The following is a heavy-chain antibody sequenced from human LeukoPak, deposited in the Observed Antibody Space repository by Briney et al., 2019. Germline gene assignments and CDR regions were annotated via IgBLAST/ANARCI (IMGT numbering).Heavy chain of an antibody. Sequence: KPSETLSLTCTVSGGSISSYYWSWIRDPPGKGLEGIGYIYYSGSTNYNPSLKSRVTISVDTSKNQFSLKLSSVTAADTAVYYCARGVEYSSSSGLGYWGQGTLVTVSS. D-gene: IGHD6-6*01. CDR3: ARGVEYSSSSGLGY. CDR2: IYYSGST. V-gene: IGHV4-59*01. J-gene: IGHJ4*02. CDR1: GGSISSYY.